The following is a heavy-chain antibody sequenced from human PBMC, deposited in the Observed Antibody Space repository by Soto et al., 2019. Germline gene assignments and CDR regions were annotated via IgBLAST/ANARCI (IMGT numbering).Heavy chain of an antibody. D-gene: IGHD6-19*01. J-gene: IGHJ3*02. CDR2: IPYDGSNK. CDR3: AKDLSVAGPFDAFDI. Sequence: PGGSLRLSCAASGFTFSSYGMHWVRQAPGKGLEWVAVIPYDGSNKYYADSVKGRFTISRDNSKNTLYLQMNSLRAEDTAVYYCAKDLSVAGPFDAFDIWGQGTMVTVSS. CDR1: GFTFSSYG. V-gene: IGHV3-30*18.